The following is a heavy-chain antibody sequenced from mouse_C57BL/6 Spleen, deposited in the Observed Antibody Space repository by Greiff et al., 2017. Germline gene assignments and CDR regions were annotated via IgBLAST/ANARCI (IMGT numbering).Heavy chain of an antibody. Sequence: EVKLQQSGPELVKPGASVKISCKASGYTFTDYYMNWVKQSHGKSLEWIGDINPNNGGTSYNQKFKGKATLTVDKSSSTAYMELRSLTSEDSAVYYCARSTMITTGFAYWGQGTLVTVSA. CDR1: GYTFTDYY. J-gene: IGHJ3*01. V-gene: IGHV1-26*01. CDR2: INPNNGGT. D-gene: IGHD2-4*01. CDR3: ARSTMITTGFAY.